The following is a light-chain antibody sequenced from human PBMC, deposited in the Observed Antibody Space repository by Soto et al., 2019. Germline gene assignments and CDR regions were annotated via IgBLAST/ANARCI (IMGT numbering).Light chain of an antibody. Sequence: QSALTQPASVSGSPGQSITISGTGTSSDVGGYNYVSWYQQHPDKAPKLMIYEVSNRPSGVSNRFSGSKSGNTASLTISGLQAEDEADYYCSSYTSSSTPYVFGTGTKVTVL. CDR3: SSYTSSSTPYV. CDR1: SSDVGGYNY. J-gene: IGLJ1*01. V-gene: IGLV2-14*01. CDR2: EVS.